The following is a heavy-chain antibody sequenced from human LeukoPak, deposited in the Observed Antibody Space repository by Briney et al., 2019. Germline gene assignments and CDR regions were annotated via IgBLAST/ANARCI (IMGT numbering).Heavy chain of an antibody. Sequence: PGGSLRLSCAASGFTFSSYGMHWVRQAPGKGLEWVAFIRYDGSNKYYADSVKGRFTISRDNSKNTLYLQMNSLRAEDTAVYYCAKGLDSSSAGYWGQGTLVTVSS. D-gene: IGHD6-6*01. CDR3: AKGLDSSSAGY. V-gene: IGHV3-30*02. CDR1: GFTFSSYG. J-gene: IGHJ4*02. CDR2: IRYDGSNK.